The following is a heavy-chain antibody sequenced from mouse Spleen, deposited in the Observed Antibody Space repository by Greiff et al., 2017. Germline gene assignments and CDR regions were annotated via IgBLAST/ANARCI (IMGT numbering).Heavy chain of an antibody. CDR1: GFTFSDYY. V-gene: IGHV5-16*01. J-gene: IGHJ2*01. CDR3: ARGEGLFFDY. Sequence: EVKLVESEGGLVQPGSSMKLSCTASGFTFSDYYMAWVRQVPEKGLEWVANINYDGSSTYYLDSLKSRFIISRDNAKNILYLQMSSLKSEDTATYYCARGEGLFFDYWGQGTTLTVSS. D-gene: IGHD6-5*01. CDR2: INYDGSST.